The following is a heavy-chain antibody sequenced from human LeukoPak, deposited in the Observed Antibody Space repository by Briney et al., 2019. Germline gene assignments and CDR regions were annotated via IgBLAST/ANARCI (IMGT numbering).Heavy chain of an antibody. CDR2: INHSGST. Sequence: PSETLSLTCAVYGGSFSGYYWSWIRQPPGKGLEWIGEINHSGSTNYNPSLKSRVTISVDTSKSQFSLKLSSVTAADTAVYYCARAGGYYSTWGQGTLVTVSS. CDR1: GGSFSGYY. CDR3: ARAGGYYST. D-gene: IGHD3-3*01. J-gene: IGHJ4*02. V-gene: IGHV4-34*01.